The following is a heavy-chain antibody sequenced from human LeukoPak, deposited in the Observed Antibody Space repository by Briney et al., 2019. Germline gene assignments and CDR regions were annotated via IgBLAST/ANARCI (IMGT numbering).Heavy chain of an antibody. CDR1: GYTFIDYY. D-gene: IGHD2-21*01. V-gene: IGHV1-69-2*01. CDR2: VDPEDGET. CDR3: ATILVVRSVDY. Sequence: ASVKVSCKVSGYTFIDYYMHWVQQAPGKGLEWMGLVDPEDGETIYAERFQGRVTITADTSTDTAYMELSSLRSEDTAVYYCATILVVRSVDYWGQGTLVTVSS. J-gene: IGHJ4*02.